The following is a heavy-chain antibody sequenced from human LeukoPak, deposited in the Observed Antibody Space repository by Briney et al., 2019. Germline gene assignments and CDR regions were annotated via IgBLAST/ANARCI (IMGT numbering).Heavy chain of an antibody. CDR3: ARDLLLWFGDPYYGMDV. D-gene: IGHD3-10*01. J-gene: IGHJ6*02. Sequence: ASVKVSCKASGYTFTGYYMHWVRQAPGQGLEWMGWTNPNSGGTNYAQKFQGRVTMTRDTSISTAYMELSRLRSDDTAVYYCARDLLLWFGDPYYGMDVWGQGTTVTVSS. CDR2: TNPNSGGT. V-gene: IGHV1-2*02. CDR1: GYTFTGYY.